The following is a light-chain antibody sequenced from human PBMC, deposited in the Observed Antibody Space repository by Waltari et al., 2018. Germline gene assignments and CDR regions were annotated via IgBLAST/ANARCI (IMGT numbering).Light chain of an antibody. J-gene: IGKJ1*01. V-gene: IGKV1-27*01. CDR3: QKYNIAPRT. Sequence: DIQLTQSPSSLSASAGYRVTITCRASQGVGDSVAWYQQKPGTPPTLLIYGASTLHSGVPSRFSGSGSETDFTLTISSLQPEDVATYYCQKYNIAPRTFGPGTKVEIK. CDR2: GAS. CDR1: QGVGDS.